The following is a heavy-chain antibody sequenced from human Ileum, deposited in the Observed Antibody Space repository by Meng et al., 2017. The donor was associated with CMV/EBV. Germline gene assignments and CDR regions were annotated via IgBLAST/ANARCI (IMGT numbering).Heavy chain of an antibody. D-gene: IGHD3-22*01. CDR3: GRNGYYSLDY. CDR1: VASFRSDVW. J-gene: IGHJ4*02. CDR2: MHHGGTT. Sequence: LPCAVSVASFRSDVWWSWVRQPPGKGLEWIGEMHHGGTTTYNPSLKSRVTISLDESKSEFSLRLTSPTAADTALYYCGRNGYYSLDYWGQGTLVTVSS. V-gene: IGHV4-4*02.